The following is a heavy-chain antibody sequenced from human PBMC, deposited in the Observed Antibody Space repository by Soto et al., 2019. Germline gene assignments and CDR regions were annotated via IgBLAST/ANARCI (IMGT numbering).Heavy chain of an antibody. CDR2: IYYSGST. J-gene: IGHJ6*02. Sequence: PSETLSLTCTVSGDSVSNYYWSWIRQPPGKGLEWIGYIYYSGSTDYNPSLRSRVTISVDMSKNQFSLKLSSVTAADTAVYYCARHRGTTSAYYYGMDVWGQGTTVTVSS. CDR3: ARHRGTTSAYYYGMDV. CDR1: GDSVSNYY. V-gene: IGHV4-59*02. D-gene: IGHD3-10*01.